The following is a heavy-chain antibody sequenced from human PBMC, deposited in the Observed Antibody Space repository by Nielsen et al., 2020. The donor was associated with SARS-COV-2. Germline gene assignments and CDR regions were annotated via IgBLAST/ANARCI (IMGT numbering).Heavy chain of an antibody. CDR2: IFYRGNT. CDR3: VRIDMATISVDY. Sequence: SETLSLTCIVSGGSISTGSHYWSWIRQPPGKGLEWIGYIFYRGNTNYKPSLKSRDTISVDTSKNQFSLKVNSVTAADTAVYYCVRIDMATISVDYWGRGTLVTVSS. CDR1: GGSISTGSHY. D-gene: IGHD5-24*01. J-gene: IGHJ4*02. V-gene: IGHV4-61*01.